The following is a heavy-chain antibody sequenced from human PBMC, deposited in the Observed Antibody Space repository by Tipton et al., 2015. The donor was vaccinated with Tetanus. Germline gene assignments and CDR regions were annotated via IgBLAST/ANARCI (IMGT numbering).Heavy chain of an antibody. CDR1: GFTLTTYS. J-gene: IGHJ4*02. CDR3: ARETREYNIDGV. Sequence: SLRLSCAASGFTLTTYSINWFRQAPGKGLEWVSSITGSGHITYADSAKGRFTISRYNGKNSVYLQIDSRRAEDTAIYSCARETREYNIDGVWGQGTLVTVSS. D-gene: IGHD2/OR15-2a*01. CDR2: ITGSGHI. V-gene: IGHV3-21*01.